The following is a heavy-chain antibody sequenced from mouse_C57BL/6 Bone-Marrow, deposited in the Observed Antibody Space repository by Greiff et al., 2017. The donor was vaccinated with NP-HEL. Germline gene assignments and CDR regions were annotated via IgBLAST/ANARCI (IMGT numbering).Heavy chain of an antibody. V-gene: IGHV1-50*01. Sequence: QVQLKQPGAELVKPGASVKLSCKASGYTFTSYWMQWVKQRPGQGLEWIGEIDPSDSYTNYNQKFKGKATLTVDTSSSTAYMQLSSLTSEDSAVYYCARGEITTVVAPFDYWGQGTTLTVSS. CDR1: GYTFTSYW. J-gene: IGHJ2*01. CDR3: ARGEITTVVAPFDY. CDR2: IDPSDSYT. D-gene: IGHD1-1*01.